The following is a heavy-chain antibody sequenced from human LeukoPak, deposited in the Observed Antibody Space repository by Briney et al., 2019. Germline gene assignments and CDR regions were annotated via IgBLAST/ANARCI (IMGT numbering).Heavy chain of an antibody. D-gene: IGHD2-8*01. J-gene: IGHJ5*02. CDR2: IDPSGGST. CDR1: AYTFSSYL. V-gene: IGHV1-46*01. CDR3: ARDYLYEFDP. Sequence: ASVKVSCKASAYTFSSYLVHWVRQAPGQGLEWMGLIDPSGGSTDYAQKFQGRVTMTRDTSISTAYMELSRLRSDDTAVYYCARDYLYEFDPWGQGTLVTVSS.